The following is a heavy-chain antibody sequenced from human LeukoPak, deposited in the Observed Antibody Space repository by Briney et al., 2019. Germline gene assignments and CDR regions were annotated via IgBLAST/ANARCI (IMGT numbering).Heavy chain of an antibody. Sequence: GGSLRLSCAASGFTFSDYYMSWIRQAPGKGPEWISYISSSGRTISYADSVKGRFTISRDNAKNSVYLQMNSLRAEDTAVYYCARDTVGIDYWGQGTLVTVSS. D-gene: IGHD4-23*01. CDR2: ISSSGRTI. CDR1: GFTFSDYY. J-gene: IGHJ4*02. CDR3: ARDTVGIDY. V-gene: IGHV3-11*01.